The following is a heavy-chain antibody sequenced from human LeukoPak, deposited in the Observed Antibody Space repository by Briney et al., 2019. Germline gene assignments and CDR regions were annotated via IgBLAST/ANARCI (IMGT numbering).Heavy chain of an antibody. D-gene: IGHD6-19*01. Sequence: SETLSLICTVSGGSISSYSWSWIRQPPGKGLEWIGYIYDTGSTNYNPSLKSRVTTSVDTSKNQFSLKLSSVAAADTAVYYCARGGWYTWFDPWGQGTLVTVSS. CDR3: ARGGWYTWFDP. J-gene: IGHJ5*02. CDR1: GGSISSYS. V-gene: IGHV4-59*08. CDR2: IYDTGST.